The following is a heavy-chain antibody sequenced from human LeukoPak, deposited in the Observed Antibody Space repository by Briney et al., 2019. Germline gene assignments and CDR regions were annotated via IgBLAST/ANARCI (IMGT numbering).Heavy chain of an antibody. Sequence: ASVKVSCKASGYTFTSYGISWVRQAPGQGLEWMGWVSAYNGNTNYAQKLQGRVTMTTDTSTSTAYMELRSLRSDDTAVYYCARGKPMYDRGAFDIWGQGTMVTVSS. CDR1: GYTFTSYG. J-gene: IGHJ3*02. CDR2: VSAYNGNT. CDR3: ARGKPMYDRGAFDI. V-gene: IGHV1-18*01. D-gene: IGHD1-14*01.